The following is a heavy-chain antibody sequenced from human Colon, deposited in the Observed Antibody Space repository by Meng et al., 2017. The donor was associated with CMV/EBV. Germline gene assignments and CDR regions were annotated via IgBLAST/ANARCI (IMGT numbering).Heavy chain of an antibody. CDR1: GDSVSSNTAA. J-gene: IGHJ1*01. Sequence: SCGISGDSVSSNTAAWNWIRQSPSRGLEWLGRTFYRSKWYNDYGSSVKGRVTINPDTSKNQFSLHLNSVTPEDTAVYYCARDLSGTYFHWGQGTLVTVSS. D-gene: IGHD1-26*01. CDR2: TFYRSKWYN. V-gene: IGHV6-1*01. CDR3: ARDLSGTYFH.